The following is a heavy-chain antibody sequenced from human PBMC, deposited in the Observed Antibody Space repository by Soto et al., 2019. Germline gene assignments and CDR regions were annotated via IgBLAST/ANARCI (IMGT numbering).Heavy chain of an antibody. CDR3: ATAKLSGYSYHDAFDI. CDR1: GYTLTELS. V-gene: IGHV1-24*01. D-gene: IGHD5-18*01. CDR2: LDPEDGET. J-gene: IGHJ3*02. Sequence: ASVKVSCKVSGYTLTELSMHWVRQAPGKGLEWMGGLDPEDGETIYAQKFQGRVTMTEDTSTDTAYMELSSLRSEDTAVYYCATAKLSGYSYHDAFDIWGQGTMVTVSS.